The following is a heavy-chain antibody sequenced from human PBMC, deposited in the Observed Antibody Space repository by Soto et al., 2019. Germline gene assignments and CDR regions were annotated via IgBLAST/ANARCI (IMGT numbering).Heavy chain of an antibody. Sequence: SVKVSCKASGGTFSSYAISWVRQAPGQGLEWMGGIIPIFGTANYAQKFQGRVTITADESTSTAYMELSSLRSEDTAVYYCARVSYDSSGSRGYYYYGMDVWGQGTTVTVSS. V-gene: IGHV1-69*13. CDR1: GGTFSSYA. CDR2: IIPIFGTA. CDR3: ARVSYDSSGSRGYYYYGMDV. D-gene: IGHD3-22*01. J-gene: IGHJ6*02.